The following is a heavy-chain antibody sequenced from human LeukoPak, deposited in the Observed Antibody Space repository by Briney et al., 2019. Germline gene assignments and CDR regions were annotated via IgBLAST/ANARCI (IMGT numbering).Heavy chain of an antibody. V-gene: IGHV3-30-3*01. CDR1: GFTLNNYA. D-gene: IGHD5-24*01. CDR2: ISYDGSNK. Sequence: GGSLRLSCAASGFTLNNYAIHCVRQAPGKGLEWVAVISYDGSNKYYADSVQGRFTISSDTSQTMPYLQVNRLRAEDTAVDCCARGRWLPHWDYFGYWGQGTLVTVSS. J-gene: IGHJ4*02. CDR3: ARGRWLPHWDYFGY.